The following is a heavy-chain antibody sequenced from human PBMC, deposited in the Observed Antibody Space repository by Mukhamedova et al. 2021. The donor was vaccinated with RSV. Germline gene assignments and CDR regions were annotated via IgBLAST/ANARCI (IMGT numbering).Heavy chain of an antibody. D-gene: IGHD5-18*01. Sequence: CESSGINESTWGMSWVRQAPGKGLEWVANIKQDGSERHYVDSVKGRFTISRDNARNSLYLQMNSLRVEDTAVYYCARDTASAGGAGMSDNWGQGTLVT. J-gene: IGHJ4*02. CDR1: GINESTWG. V-gene: IGHV3-7*04. CDR3: ARDTASAGGAGMSDN. CDR2: IKQDGSER.